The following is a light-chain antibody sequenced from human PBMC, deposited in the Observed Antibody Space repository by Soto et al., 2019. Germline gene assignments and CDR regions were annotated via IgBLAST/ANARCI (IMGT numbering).Light chain of an antibody. V-gene: IGKV3-20*01. Sequence: EIVLTQSPGTLSLSPGERATLSCRASQSVSSSYLAWYQQKPGQAPRPLIYGASSRATGIPDRFSGSGSGTDFTRTISRLEAEDFAVYYCQQYGSSPLTFGGGTKVEIK. J-gene: IGKJ4*01. CDR3: QQYGSSPLT. CDR2: GAS. CDR1: QSVSSSY.